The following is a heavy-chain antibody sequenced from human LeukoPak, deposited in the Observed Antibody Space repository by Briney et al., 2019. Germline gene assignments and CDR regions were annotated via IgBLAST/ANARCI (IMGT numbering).Heavy chain of an antibody. D-gene: IGHD3-22*01. Sequence: ASVKVSCKTSGGAFSSYSISWVRQAPGRGLEWMGRIIPIFGTANYAQKFQGRVTVTTDESTSTAYMELSSLRSEDTAVYYCATFDYYSFDYWGQGTLVTVS. CDR1: GGAFSSYS. V-gene: IGHV1-69*05. CDR3: ATFDYYSFDY. J-gene: IGHJ4*02. CDR2: IIPIFGTA.